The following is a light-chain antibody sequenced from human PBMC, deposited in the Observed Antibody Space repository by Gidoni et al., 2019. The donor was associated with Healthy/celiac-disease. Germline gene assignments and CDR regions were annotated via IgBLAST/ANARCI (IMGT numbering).Light chain of an antibody. J-gene: IGLJ2*01. V-gene: IGLV3-19*01. CDR2: GKN. Sequence: SSALTQDPAVSVALGQTVRITCQGDSLRSYYASWYQQKPKQAPVLVIYGKNNRPSGIPDRFSGSSSGNTASLTITGAQAEDEADYYCNSRDSSGNHVVFGGGTKLTVL. CDR1: SLRSYY. CDR3: NSRDSSGNHVV.